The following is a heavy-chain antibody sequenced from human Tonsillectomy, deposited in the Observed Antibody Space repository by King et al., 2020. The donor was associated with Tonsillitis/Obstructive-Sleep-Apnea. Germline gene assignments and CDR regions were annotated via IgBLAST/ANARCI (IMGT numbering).Heavy chain of an antibody. CDR1: GFAFNKAW. D-gene: IGHD2-15*01. CDR2: LKSKTDGGTT. J-gene: IGHJ6*02. V-gene: IGHV3-15*07. Sequence: VQLVESGGGLVKPGGSLRLSCVASGFAFNKAWMNWVRQAPGKGLEWVGRLKSKTDGGTTDYAAPVKGRFTISRDDSKNTLYLQMNSLKIEYTAVYYCTTRFSEYCRGGACYYGLDVWGQGTAVTVSS. CDR3: TTRFSEYCRGGACYYGLDV.